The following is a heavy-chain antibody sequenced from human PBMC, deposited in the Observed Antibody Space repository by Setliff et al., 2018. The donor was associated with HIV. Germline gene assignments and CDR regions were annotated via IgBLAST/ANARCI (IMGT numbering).Heavy chain of an antibody. Sequence: PGESLKISCTASGFTFDDYATYWVRQVPGKGLEWVSLISWDGGSTYYADSVKGRFTISRDNAKNSVYLQMHSLRVEDTAVYYCAAVPWGHSSLIIDHWGQGT. CDR2: ISWDGGST. J-gene: IGHJ4*02. CDR3: AAVPWGHSSLIIDH. CDR1: GFTFDDYA. V-gene: IGHV3-43D*04. D-gene: IGHD3-16*01.